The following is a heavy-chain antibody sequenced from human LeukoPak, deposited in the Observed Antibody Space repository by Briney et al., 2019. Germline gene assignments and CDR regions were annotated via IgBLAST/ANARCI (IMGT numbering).Heavy chain of an antibody. Sequence: ASVKVSCKASGYTFTDYYIHWMRQAPGQGLEWMGWINPKRGVTTYAQKFQGRVAMTRDTSTSTVYMELSSLRSEDTAVYYCARDYRFRSSDYYYPLDYWGQGTLVTVSS. CDR1: GYTFTDYY. CDR3: ARDYRFRSSDYYYPLDY. CDR2: INPKRGVT. D-gene: IGHD3-22*01. J-gene: IGHJ4*02. V-gene: IGHV1-2*02.